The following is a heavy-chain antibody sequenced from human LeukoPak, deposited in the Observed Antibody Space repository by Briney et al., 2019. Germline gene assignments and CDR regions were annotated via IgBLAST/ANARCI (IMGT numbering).Heavy chain of an antibody. CDR3: VKGSSGYFFDL. Sequence: GGSLRLSCAASGFIFNNYGLVWVRQAPGKGLEWVSAISNDGGGTTYADFVKGRFSVSRDNSKNTLFLQMNSLRAEDTALYYCVKGSSGYFFDLWGQGTLVTVSS. J-gene: IGHJ4*02. CDR2: ISNDGGGT. V-gene: IGHV3-23*01. CDR1: GFIFNNYG. D-gene: IGHD3-22*01.